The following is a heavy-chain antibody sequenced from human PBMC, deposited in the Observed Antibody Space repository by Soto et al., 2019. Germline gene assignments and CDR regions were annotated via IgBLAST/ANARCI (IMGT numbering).Heavy chain of an antibody. V-gene: IGHV3-48*02. J-gene: IGHJ6*02. CDR3: ARLYYDYV. CDR2: ISYDSETT. Sequence: VRSLRLSCAASGSTLSTYSMNWVRQAPGKGLEWVAYISYDSETTSYADSVKGRFTISRDDAKNSLYLQMNSLREEDSAIYYCARLYYDYVWGQGTTVTVSS. CDR1: GSTLSTYS. D-gene: IGHD3-3*01.